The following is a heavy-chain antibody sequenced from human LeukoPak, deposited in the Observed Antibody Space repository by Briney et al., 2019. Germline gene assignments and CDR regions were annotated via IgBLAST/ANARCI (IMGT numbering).Heavy chain of an antibody. D-gene: IGHD3-10*01. J-gene: IGHJ4*02. CDR3: AREKGRGVISPYYDY. Sequence: GGSLRLSCAASGFTFSTYAMSWVRQAPGKGLEWVSGISGSDGSTNYADSVKGRFTISRENSKNTLYLQMNSLRAEDTAVYYCAREKGRGVISPYYDYWGQGTRVTVSS. V-gene: IGHV3-23*01. CDR1: GFTFSTYA. CDR2: ISGSDGST.